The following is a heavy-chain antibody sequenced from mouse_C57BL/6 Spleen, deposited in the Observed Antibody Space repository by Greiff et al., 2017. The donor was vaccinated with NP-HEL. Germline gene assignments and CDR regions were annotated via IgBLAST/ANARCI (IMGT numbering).Heavy chain of an antibody. CDR1: GYTFTSYW. CDR3: ARSAHLDYAMDY. CDR2: IDPSDSYT. J-gene: IGHJ4*01. V-gene: IGHV1-50*01. Sequence: VQLQQPGAELVKPGASVKLSCKASGYTFTSYWMQWVKQRPGQGLEWIGAIDPSDSYTNYNQKFKGKATLTVDTSSSTAYMQLSSLTSEDSAVYYCARSAHLDYAMDYWGQGTSVTVSS.